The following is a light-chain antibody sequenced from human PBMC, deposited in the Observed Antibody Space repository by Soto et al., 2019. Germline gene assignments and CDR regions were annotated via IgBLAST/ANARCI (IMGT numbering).Light chain of an antibody. Sequence: QSVLTQPASVSGSPGQSITISCTGTSSDVGGYNLVSWYQQHPGKAPKLMIYEDSKRPSGLSNRFSGSKPGNTASLTISGLQAEDGADYYCCSYAGSSTFVFGTGTKVTVL. CDR1: SSDVGGYNL. CDR3: CSYAGSSTFV. J-gene: IGLJ1*01. V-gene: IGLV2-23*01. CDR2: EDS.